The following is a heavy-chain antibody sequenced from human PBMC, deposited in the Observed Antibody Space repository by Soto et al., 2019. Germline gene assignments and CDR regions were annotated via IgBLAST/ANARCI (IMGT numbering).Heavy chain of an antibody. CDR1: GLTFRNAW. CDR3: ITSGWSSIGDPFDH. V-gene: IGHV3-15*01. CDR2: VKSKTGGGTT. D-gene: IGHD2-21*02. Sequence: GGSLRLSCAASGLTFRNAWMSWVRQAPWKGLEWVARVKSKTGGGTTDYAATVKGRFTISRDDSRNTMHLQMNSLKTEDTGVYYCITSGWSSIGDPFDHWGLGTLVAVSS. J-gene: IGHJ4*02.